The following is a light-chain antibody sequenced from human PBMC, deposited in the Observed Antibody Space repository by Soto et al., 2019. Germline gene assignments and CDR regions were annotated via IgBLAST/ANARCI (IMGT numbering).Light chain of an antibody. V-gene: IGKV2-30*01. J-gene: IGKJ1*01. CDR3: IQATPWPWT. CDR2: KVS. Sequence: DVVMTQSPLSLPVSLGQPASISCRSSQSLVYSDGNTYLNWFQQRPGQSPRRLIYKVSTRDSGVPDRFRGSGSGPDLTLRIRRVEAEDFWVYYCIQATPWPWTFRQGTKVEIK. CDR1: QSLVYSDGNTY.